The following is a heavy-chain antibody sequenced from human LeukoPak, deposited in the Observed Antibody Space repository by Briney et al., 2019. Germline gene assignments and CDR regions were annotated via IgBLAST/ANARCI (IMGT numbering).Heavy chain of an antibody. CDR2: INPSGGST. D-gene: IGHD2-15*01. Sequence: ASVKVSCKASGYTFTNYYIHWVRQAPGQGLEWMGIINPSGGSTGYAQKFQGRVTMTRDTSTSTVYMELISLKSEDTAVYYCARASSGRYYFDYWGQGALVTVSS. J-gene: IGHJ4*02. CDR1: GYTFTNYY. V-gene: IGHV1-46*03. CDR3: ARASSGRYYFDY.